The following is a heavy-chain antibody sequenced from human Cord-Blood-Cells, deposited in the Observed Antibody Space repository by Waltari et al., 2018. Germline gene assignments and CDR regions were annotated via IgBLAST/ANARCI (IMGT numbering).Heavy chain of an antibody. J-gene: IGHJ3*02. CDR1: GFTVRSNY. D-gene: IGHD6-6*01. V-gene: IGHV3-53*01. CDR2: IYSGGST. Sequence: EVQLVESGGGLIQPGGSLRLSCAASGFTVRSNYMSWVRHAPGKGLEWVSVIYSGGSTYYADSVKGRFTISRDNSKNTLYLQMNSLRAEDTAVYYCARDRRFVGGSSSVVRAFDIWGQGTMVTVSS. CDR3: ARDRRFVGGSSSVVRAFDI.